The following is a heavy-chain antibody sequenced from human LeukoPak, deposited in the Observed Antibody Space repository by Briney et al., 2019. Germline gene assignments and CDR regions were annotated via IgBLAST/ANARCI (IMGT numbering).Heavy chain of an antibody. CDR1: GFIFGSYW. V-gene: IGHV3-7*01. CDR3: ARFSRSAQSY. Sequence: GGSLRLSCTTSGFIFGSYWMSWVRQAPGKGLEWVANIRPDGSEKQYVDSMKGRFTISRDNAQNSVYLHMNSLTAEDTAVYYCARFSRSAQSYWGQGTLVTVSS. D-gene: IGHD2-15*01. CDR2: IRPDGSEK. J-gene: IGHJ4*02.